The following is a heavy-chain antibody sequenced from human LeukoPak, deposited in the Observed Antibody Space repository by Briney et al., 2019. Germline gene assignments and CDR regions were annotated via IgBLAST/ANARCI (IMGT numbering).Heavy chain of an antibody. CDR2: ISSNGGST. Sequence: PGGSLRLSCAASGFTFSSYAMHWVRQAPGKGLEYVSAISSNGGSTYYANSVKGRFTISRDNAKNSLYLQMNSLRAEDTAVYYCARRRDYYYYMDVWGKGTTVTISS. CDR1: GFTFSSYA. CDR3: ARRRDYYYYMDV. V-gene: IGHV3-64*01. J-gene: IGHJ6*03.